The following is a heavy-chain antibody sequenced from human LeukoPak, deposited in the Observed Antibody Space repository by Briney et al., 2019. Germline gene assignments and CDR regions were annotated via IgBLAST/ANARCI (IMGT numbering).Heavy chain of an antibody. CDR1: GFTFSSYG. CDR2: IWYDGSNE. Sequence: GRSLRLSCEESGFTFSSYGMHWVRQAPGKGLEWVALIWYDGSNENYADSVKGRFTISRDNSKNTLYLQMNSLRVEDTAVYYCARDPYFYHSGGYIFYFDYWGQGTPVTVSS. V-gene: IGHV3-33*01. CDR3: ARDPYFYHSGGYIFYFDY. J-gene: IGHJ4*02. D-gene: IGHD3-22*01.